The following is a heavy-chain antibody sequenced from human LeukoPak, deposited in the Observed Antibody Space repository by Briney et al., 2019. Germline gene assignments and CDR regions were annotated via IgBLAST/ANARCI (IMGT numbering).Heavy chain of an antibody. CDR2: INHSGST. CDR3: ARIIGYCSSTSCYGAFDI. D-gene: IGHD2-2*01. Sequence: SETLSLTCAVYGGSFSGYFWSWIRQPPGKGLQWIGEINHSGSTNYNPSLKSRVTISVDTSKNQFSLKLSSVTAADTAVYYCARIIGYCSSTSCYGAFDIWGQGTMVTVSS. J-gene: IGHJ3*02. V-gene: IGHV4-34*01. CDR1: GGSFSGYF.